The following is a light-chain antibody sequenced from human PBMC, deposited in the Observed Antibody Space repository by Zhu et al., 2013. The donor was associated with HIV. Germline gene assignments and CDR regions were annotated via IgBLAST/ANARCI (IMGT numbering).Light chain of an antibody. CDR1: QSISKW. V-gene: IGKV1-5*03. J-gene: IGKJ5*01. Sequence: DIQMTQSPPILSASVGDYVSITCRATQSISKWLAWYQHKPGRAPKLLIYEASKLQDDVPSRFSGSGSGTEFTLTITSLQPEDGATYYCQQYDDLRITFGQGTRLDIK. CDR2: EAS. CDR3: QQYDDLRIT.